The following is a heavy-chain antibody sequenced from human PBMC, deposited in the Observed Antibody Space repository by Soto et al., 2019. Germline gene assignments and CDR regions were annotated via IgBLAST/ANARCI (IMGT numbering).Heavy chain of an antibody. CDR2: ISGSGSTR. CDR3: ARGGVY. V-gene: IGHV3-48*03. J-gene: IGHJ4*02. Sequence: DVELVESGGGTGQPGGSLRLSCATSGFTFSTHEMNWVRQAPGRGLEWIAKISGSGSTRSYADSVKGRFFISRDNDQRTVYLQMNSLRVEDTAVYYCARGGVYWGKGTLVTVSP. D-gene: IGHD2-8*01. CDR1: GFTFSTHE.